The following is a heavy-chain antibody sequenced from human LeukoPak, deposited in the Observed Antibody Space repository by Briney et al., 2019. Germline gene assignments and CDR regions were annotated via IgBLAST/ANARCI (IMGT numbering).Heavy chain of an antibody. CDR3: ARRTVVADDAFDI. D-gene: IGHD2-15*01. CDR1: CGSLSSYY. J-gene: IGHJ3*02. V-gene: IGHV4-4*09. Sequence: SETLSLTRTVCCGSLSSYYWSWIRQPPGKGLEWIGYIYTCESTNYTPSLKSRVAISVDTSKNQFSLKLSSVTAADTAVYYCARRTVVADDAFDIWGQGAMVTVSS. CDR2: IYTCEST.